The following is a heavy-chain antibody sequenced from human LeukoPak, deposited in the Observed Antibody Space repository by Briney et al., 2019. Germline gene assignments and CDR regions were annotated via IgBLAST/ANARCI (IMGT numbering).Heavy chain of an antibody. Sequence: SETLSLTCTVSGGSISSYYWSWIRQPPGKGLEWIGYIYYSGSTNYNPSLKSRVTISVDTSKNQFSLKLSSVTAADTAVYYCARIPGYYGSGSYYKYYFDYWGQGTLVTVSS. CDR3: ARIPGYYGSGSYYKYYFDY. CDR1: GGSISSYY. J-gene: IGHJ4*02. V-gene: IGHV4-59*12. CDR2: IYYSGST. D-gene: IGHD3-10*01.